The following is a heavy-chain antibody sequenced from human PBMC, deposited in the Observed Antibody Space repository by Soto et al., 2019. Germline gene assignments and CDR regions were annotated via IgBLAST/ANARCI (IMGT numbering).Heavy chain of an antibody. V-gene: IGHV4-31*03. Sequence: SETLSLTCTVSGGSISSGGYYWSWIRQHPGKGLEWIGYIYYSGSTYYNPSLKSRVTISVDTSKNQFSLKLSSVTAADTAVYYSATDPRHHLYYYGLDVWGQGFTVTVSS. CDR1: GGSISSGGYY. CDR2: IYYSGST. J-gene: IGHJ6*02. CDR3: ATDPRHHLYYYGLDV.